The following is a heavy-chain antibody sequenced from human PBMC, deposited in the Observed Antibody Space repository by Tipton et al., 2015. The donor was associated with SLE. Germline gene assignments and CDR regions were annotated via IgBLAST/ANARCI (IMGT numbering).Heavy chain of an antibody. V-gene: IGHV3-30*02. Sequence: SLRLSCAASGFTFSSYGMHWARQAPGKGLEWVAFIRYDGSNKYYADSVKGRFTISRDNSKNTLYLQMNSLRAEDTAVYYCAKGHYDFPDGAFDIWGQGTMVTVS. J-gene: IGHJ3*02. CDR3: AKGHYDFPDGAFDI. CDR1: GFTFSSYG. D-gene: IGHD3-3*01. CDR2: IRYDGSNK.